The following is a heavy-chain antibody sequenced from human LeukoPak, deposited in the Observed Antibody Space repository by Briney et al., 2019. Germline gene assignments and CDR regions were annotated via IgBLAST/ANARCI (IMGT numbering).Heavy chain of an antibody. J-gene: IGHJ6*03. Sequence: GGSLRLSCAASGFSVSTNYMSWVRQAPGKGLEWVSVIHSGGSTFYADSVKGRFTISRDNSKETLYLQMNSLRVEDTAIYYCARDLGLYMDVWGKGTTVTISS. CDR2: IHSGGST. D-gene: IGHD3-16*01. CDR3: ARDLGLYMDV. CDR1: GFSVSTNY. V-gene: IGHV3-53*01.